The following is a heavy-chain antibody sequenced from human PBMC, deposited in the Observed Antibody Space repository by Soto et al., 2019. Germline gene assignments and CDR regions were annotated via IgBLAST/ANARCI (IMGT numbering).Heavy chain of an antibody. J-gene: IGHJ5*02. CDR2: IIPIFGTA. CDR3: ARDKEGRGWFDP. D-gene: IGHD3-16*01. CDR1: GGTFSSYG. Sequence: QVQLVQSGAEVKKPGSSVKVSCKASGGTFSSYGISWERQAPGQGLEWMGGIIPIFGTANYAQKFQGRVTITADESTSTAYMELSSLRSEDTAVYYCARDKEGRGWFDPWGQGSLVTVSS. V-gene: IGHV1-69*01.